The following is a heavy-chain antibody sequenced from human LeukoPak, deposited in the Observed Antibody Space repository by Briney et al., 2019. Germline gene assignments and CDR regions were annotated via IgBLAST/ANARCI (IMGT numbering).Heavy chain of an antibody. CDR1: AYTFTDYY. D-gene: IGHD2-2*01. J-gene: IGHJ3*02. V-gene: IGHV1-2*02. CDR2: INPNSGGT. CDR3: ASSKKGYDVFDI. Sequence: GASLKDYRKDSAYTFTDYYIHWVRQAPGQGLEWMGWINPNSGGTKYAQNFQGRVTLTRDTSISTAYMELTRLTSDDTAVYYCASSKKGYDVFDIWGQGTMVTVSS.